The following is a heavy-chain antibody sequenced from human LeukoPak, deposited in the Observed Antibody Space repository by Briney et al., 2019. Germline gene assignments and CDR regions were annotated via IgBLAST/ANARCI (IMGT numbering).Heavy chain of an antibody. CDR3: ARGRYSFGPYYYMDV. CDR2: IIPLFGTT. Sequence: SVKVSCKASGGTVNNFGISWVRQAPGQGLEWMGGIIPLFGTTNYAQNFQGRVTITADKSTSTAYMELNSLRSEDTAVYYWARGRYSFGPYYYMDVWGKGTTVTVSS. V-gene: IGHV1-69*06. D-gene: IGHD5-18*01. CDR1: GGTVNNFG. J-gene: IGHJ6*03.